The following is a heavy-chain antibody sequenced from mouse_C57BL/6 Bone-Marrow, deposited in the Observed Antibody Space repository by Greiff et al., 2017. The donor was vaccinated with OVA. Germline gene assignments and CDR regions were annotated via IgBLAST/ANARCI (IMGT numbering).Heavy chain of an antibody. CDR1: GYAFSSSW. D-gene: IGHD2-5*01. CDR3: ARGVGAYSNLLFAY. Sequence: QVQLKESGPELVKPGASVKISCKASGYAFSSSWMNWVKQRPGKGLEWIGRIYPGDGDTNYNGKFKGKATLTADKSSSTAYMQLSSLTSEDSAVYFCARGVGAYSNLLFAYWGQGTLVTVSA. J-gene: IGHJ3*01. V-gene: IGHV1-82*01. CDR2: IYPGDGDT.